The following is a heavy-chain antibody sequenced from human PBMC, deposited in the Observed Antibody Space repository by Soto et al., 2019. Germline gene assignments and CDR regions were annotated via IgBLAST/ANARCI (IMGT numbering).Heavy chain of an antibody. Sequence: QVQLVQSGAEVKKPGSSVKVSCKASGGTFSRYAISWVRQAPGQGLEWMGGITPMFGTANYAQKFQGRVTITADESTSTVHKELRRLRSEDTAVYYCAQALGSAVAGPGRFDLWGRGTLVIVSS. CDR3: AQALGSAVAGPGRFDL. V-gene: IGHV1-69*12. CDR1: GGTFSRYA. CDR2: ITPMFGTA. J-gene: IGHJ2*01. D-gene: IGHD6-19*01.